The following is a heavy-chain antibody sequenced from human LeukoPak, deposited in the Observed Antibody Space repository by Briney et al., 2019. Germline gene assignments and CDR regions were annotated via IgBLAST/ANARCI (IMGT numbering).Heavy chain of an antibody. Sequence: KPSETLSLTCAVYGGSFSGYYWSWIRQPPGKGLEWIGEINHSGSTNYNPSLKSRVTISVDTSKNQFSLKLSSVTAADTAVYYCARRGRRPDAFDIWGQGTMVTVSS. CDR2: INHSGST. V-gene: IGHV4-34*01. CDR1: GGSFSGYY. CDR3: ARRGRRPDAFDI. J-gene: IGHJ3*02.